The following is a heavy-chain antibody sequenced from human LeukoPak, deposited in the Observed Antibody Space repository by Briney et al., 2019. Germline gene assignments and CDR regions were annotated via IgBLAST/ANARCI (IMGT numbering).Heavy chain of an antibody. J-gene: IGHJ4*02. D-gene: IGHD6-13*01. CDR1: GFTFSSYA. CDR2: ISGSGGST. Sequence: GGSLRLSCAASGFTFSSYAMSWVRQAPGKGLEWVSAISGSGGSTYYADSVKGRFTISRDNSKNTLYLQMNSLRAEDTAVYYCAKDTLGRMVAAGTLVNFWGQGTLVTVSS. V-gene: IGHV3-23*01. CDR3: AKDTLGRMVAAGTLVNF.